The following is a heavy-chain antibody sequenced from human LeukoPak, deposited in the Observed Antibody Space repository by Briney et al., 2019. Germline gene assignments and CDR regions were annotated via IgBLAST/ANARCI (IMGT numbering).Heavy chain of an antibody. J-gene: IGHJ4*02. V-gene: IGHV3-7*01. CDR3: ATDRDHLSM. D-gene: IGHD2/OR15-2a*01. Sequence: PGGSLRLSCAASGFTFSDYYMSWIRQAPGKGLEWVASIDLSGGEQHYLDSVKGRFTISRDNAKNSLFLQMNSLRADDTAVYYCATDRDHLSMWGQGAHVTVSS. CDR2: IDLSGGEQ. CDR1: GFTFSDYY.